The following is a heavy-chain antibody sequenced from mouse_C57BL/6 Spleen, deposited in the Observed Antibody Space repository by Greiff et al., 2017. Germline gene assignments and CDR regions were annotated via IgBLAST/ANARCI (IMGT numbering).Heavy chain of an antibody. Sequence: VQLQQSGPELVKPGASVKISCKASGYTFTDYYMNWVKQSHGKSLEWIGDINPNNGGTSYNQKFKGKVTLTVDKSSSTAYMELRSLTSEDSAVYYWAMKGYYFDDWGQGTTLTVSS. J-gene: IGHJ2*01. CDR3: AMKGYYFDD. CDR2: INPNNGGT. V-gene: IGHV1-26*01. D-gene: IGHD3-3*01. CDR1: GYTFTDYY.